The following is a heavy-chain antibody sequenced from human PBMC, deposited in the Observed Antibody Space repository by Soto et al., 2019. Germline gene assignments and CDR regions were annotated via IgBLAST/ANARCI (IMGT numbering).Heavy chain of an antibody. Sequence: PGGSLRLSCAVPGLLFSGYGMHWVRQAPGKGLEWVAIIRFDGTNIEYADSVRGRFTISRDNSKNMLYLQMNSLRAEDTAVYYCAKPIAVAVYADAFDIWGQGTMVTVSS. CDR1: GLLFSGYG. J-gene: IGHJ3*02. V-gene: IGHV3-30*02. CDR2: IRFDGTNI. CDR3: AKPIAVAVYADAFDI. D-gene: IGHD6-19*01.